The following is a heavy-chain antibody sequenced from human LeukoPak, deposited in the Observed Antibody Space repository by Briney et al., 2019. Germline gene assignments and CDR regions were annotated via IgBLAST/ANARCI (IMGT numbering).Heavy chain of an antibody. CDR3: ARDSHPHCSSTSCYDGFDRFDP. Sequence: SETLSLTCAVYGGSFSGYYWSWIRQPAGKGLEWIGRIYTSGGTNYNPSLKSRVTMSVDTSKNQFSLKLSSVTAADTAVYYCARDSHPHCSSTSCYDGFDRFDPWGQGTLVTVSS. CDR2: IYTSGGT. J-gene: IGHJ5*02. V-gene: IGHV4-4*07. D-gene: IGHD2-2*01. CDR1: GGSFSGYY.